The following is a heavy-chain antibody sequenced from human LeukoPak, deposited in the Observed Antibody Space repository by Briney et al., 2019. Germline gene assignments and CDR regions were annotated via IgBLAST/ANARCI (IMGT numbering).Heavy chain of an antibody. CDR2: MNPNSGNT. CDR1: GYTFTSYD. CDR3: ALGYCSSTSCYEDWFDP. D-gene: IGHD2-2*01. Sequence: ASVKVSCKASGYTFTSYDINWVRQATGQGVEWMGWMNPNSGNTGYAQKFQGRVTMTRNTSISTAYMELSSLRSEDTAVYYCALGYCSSTSCYEDWFDPWGQGTLVTVSS. J-gene: IGHJ5*02. V-gene: IGHV1-8*01.